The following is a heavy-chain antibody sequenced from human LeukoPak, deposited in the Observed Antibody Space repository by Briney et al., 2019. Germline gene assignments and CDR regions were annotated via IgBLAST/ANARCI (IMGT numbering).Heavy chain of an antibody. J-gene: IGHJ3*02. Sequence: VGSLRLSCAASGFTFDDYGMSWVRQAPGKGLEWVSGINWNGGSTGYADSVKGRFTISRDNAKNSLFLQMNSLRAEDTALYYCVRAPLYYYDSSGYPLLNAFDIWGQGTMVTVSS. CDR2: INWNGGST. CDR3: VRAPLYYYDSSGYPLLNAFDI. V-gene: IGHV3-20*04. D-gene: IGHD3-22*01. CDR1: GFTFDDYG.